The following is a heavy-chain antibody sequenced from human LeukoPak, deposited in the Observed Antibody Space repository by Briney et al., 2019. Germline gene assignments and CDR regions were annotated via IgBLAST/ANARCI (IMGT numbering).Heavy chain of an antibody. CDR1: GYTFTGYY. V-gene: IGHV1-2*02. CDR3: ARPDAQNLDLAFDY. J-gene: IGHJ4*02. CDR2: INPNSGGT. D-gene: IGHD3/OR15-3a*01. Sequence: ASVKVSCKASGYTFTGYYMHWVRQAPGQGLEWMGWINPNSGGTNYGQKFQGRVTMTRGTSISTAYMELSRLRSDDTAVYYCARPDAQNLDLAFDYWGQGTLVTVSS.